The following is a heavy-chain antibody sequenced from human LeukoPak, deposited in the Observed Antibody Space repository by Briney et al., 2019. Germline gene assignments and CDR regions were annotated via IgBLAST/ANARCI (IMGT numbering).Heavy chain of an antibody. CDR1: GFTFSDYW. J-gene: IGHJ4*02. D-gene: IGHD6-19*01. Sequence: PGGSLRLSCAGSGFTFSDYWMHWVRQAPGKGLEWVANIKQDGSEKFYVDSVKGRFTISRDNAKNSLYLQMNSLRAEDTAVYYCARVGSASSGGYWGQGTLVTVSS. V-gene: IGHV3-7*03. CDR3: ARVGSASSGGY. CDR2: IKQDGSEK.